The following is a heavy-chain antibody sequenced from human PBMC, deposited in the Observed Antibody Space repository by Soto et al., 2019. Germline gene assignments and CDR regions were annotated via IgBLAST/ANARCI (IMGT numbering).Heavy chain of an antibody. CDR3: ARDTDLTLVTTLDY. CDR2: IIPIFGTA. Sequence: SVKVSCKASGGTFSSYAISWVRQAPGQGLEWMGGIIPIFGTANYAQKFQGRVTITADESTSTAYMELSSLRSEDTAVYYCARDTDLTLVTTLDYWGQGTPVTVSS. V-gene: IGHV1-69*13. J-gene: IGHJ4*02. CDR1: GGTFSSYA. D-gene: IGHD4-17*01.